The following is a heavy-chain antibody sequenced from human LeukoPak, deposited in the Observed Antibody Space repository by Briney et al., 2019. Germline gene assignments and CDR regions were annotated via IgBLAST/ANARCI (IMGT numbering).Heavy chain of an antibody. J-gene: IGHJ3*02. CDR2: IYYSGST. CDR1: GGSISSSSYY. V-gene: IGHV4-39*01. D-gene: IGHD6-13*01. Sequence: SETLSLTCTVSGGSISSSSYYWGWIRQPPGKGLEWIGSIYYSGSTYYNPSLKSRVTISVDTSKNQFSLKLSSVTAADTAVYYCARPIAAAGTPVPAFDIWGQGTMVTVSS. CDR3: ARPIAAAGTPVPAFDI.